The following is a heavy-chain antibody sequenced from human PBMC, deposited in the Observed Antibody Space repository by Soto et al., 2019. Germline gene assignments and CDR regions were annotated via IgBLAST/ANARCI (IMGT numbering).Heavy chain of an antibody. D-gene: IGHD3-16*01. V-gene: IGHV1-18*01. Sequence: QVQLVQSGAEVKKPGASVKVSCKASGYTFSTDGISWLRQAPGQGLEWMGWISGYNGNTKYAQNLQGRVTMTTDTSTSTAYMELRSLTSDDTAVYYCARHGGQTVVDSCGQGTLVTVSS. J-gene: IGHJ5*01. CDR3: ARHGGQTVVDS. CDR2: ISGYNGNT. CDR1: GYTFSTDG.